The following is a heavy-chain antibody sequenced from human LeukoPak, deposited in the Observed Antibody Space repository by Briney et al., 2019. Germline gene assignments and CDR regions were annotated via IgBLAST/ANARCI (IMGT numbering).Heavy chain of an antibody. Sequence: SETLSLTCTVSGGSISSYYWSWIRQPPGKGLEWIGYIYYSGSTNYNPSLKSRVTISVDTSKNQFSLKPSSVTAADTAVYYCARVSPGSYGMDVWGQGTTVTVSS. J-gene: IGHJ6*02. CDR1: GGSISSYY. CDR2: IYYSGST. CDR3: ARVSPGSYGMDV. D-gene: IGHD3-10*01. V-gene: IGHV4-59*01.